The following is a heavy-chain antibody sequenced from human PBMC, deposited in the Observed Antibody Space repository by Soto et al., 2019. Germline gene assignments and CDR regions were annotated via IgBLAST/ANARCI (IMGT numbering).Heavy chain of an antibody. CDR2: INAGNGNT. CDR1: GYTFTSYA. CDR3: ARDPAALYYFDY. Sequence: AAVKVSCKASGYTFTSYAMHWVRQAPGQRLEWMGWINAGNGNTKYSQKFQGRVTITRDTSASTAYMELSSLRSEDTAVYYCARDPAALYYFDYWGQGTLVTXPQ. J-gene: IGHJ4*02. V-gene: IGHV1-3*01. D-gene: IGHD6-25*01.